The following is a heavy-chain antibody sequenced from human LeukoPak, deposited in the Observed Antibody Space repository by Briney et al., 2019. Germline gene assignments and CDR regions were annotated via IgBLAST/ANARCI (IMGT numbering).Heavy chain of an antibody. Sequence: PETLSLACIVSGYSLSSGYYWSWIRQPQGKGLEWIGYIYYSGSTNYNPSLKSRVTISVDTSKNQFSLKLSSVTAADTAVYYCARAMVRGHYGMDVWCQGTTVTVSS. D-gene: IGHD3-10*01. J-gene: IGHJ6*02. CDR3: ARAMVRGHYGMDV. CDR2: IYYSGST. V-gene: IGHV4-61*01. CDR1: GYSLSSGYY.